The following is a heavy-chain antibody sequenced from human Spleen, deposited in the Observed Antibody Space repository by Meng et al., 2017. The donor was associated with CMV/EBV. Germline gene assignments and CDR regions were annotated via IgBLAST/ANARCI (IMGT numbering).Heavy chain of an antibody. J-gene: IGHJ4*02. CDR2: ISYDGSNK. D-gene: IGHD2-15*01. CDR1: RFTFSSHA. V-gene: IGHV3-30-3*01. CDR3: ARGELFCSGGSCYQHMDY. Sequence: GESLKISCTASRFTFSSHAMHWVRQAPGKGLEWVAVISYDGSNKYYADSVKGRFTISRDNSKNTLYLQMNSLRAEDTAVYYCARGELFCSGGSCYQHMDYWGQGTLVTVSS.